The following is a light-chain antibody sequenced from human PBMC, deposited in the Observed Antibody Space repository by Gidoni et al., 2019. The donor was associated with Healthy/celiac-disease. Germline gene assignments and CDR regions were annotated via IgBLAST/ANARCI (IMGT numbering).Light chain of an antibody. Sequence: DIQMTQSPSSLSASVGDRVTITCRASQSISSYLNWYQQKPGTAPKLLIYAASSLQSGVPSRFSGSGSGTDFTLTISSLQPEDVATYYCQQSYSTPWTFXHXTKVEMK. V-gene: IGKV1-39*01. CDR1: QSISSY. CDR2: AAS. J-gene: IGKJ1*01. CDR3: QQSYSTPWT.